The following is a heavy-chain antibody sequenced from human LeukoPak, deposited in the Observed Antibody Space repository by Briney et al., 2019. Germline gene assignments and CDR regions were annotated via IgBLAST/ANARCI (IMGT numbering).Heavy chain of an antibody. CDR3: ARVFGADYYYYDMDV. CDR2: INPSGGST. CDR1: GYTFTSYY. D-gene: IGHD3-10*01. Sequence: ASVKVSCKASGYTFTSYYMHWVRQTPGQGLEWMGIINPSGGSTSYAQKFQGRVTMTRDTSTSTVYMELSSLRSEDTAVYYCARVFGADYYYYDMDVWGQGTTVTVSS. V-gene: IGHV1-46*01. J-gene: IGHJ6*02.